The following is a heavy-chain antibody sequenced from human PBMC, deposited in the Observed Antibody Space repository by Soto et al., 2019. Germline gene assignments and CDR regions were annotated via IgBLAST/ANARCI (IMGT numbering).Heavy chain of an antibody. CDR3: AHSSDCGGDCYPYFDY. CDR2: IYWDDDK. CDR1: GFSLSTSGVG. D-gene: IGHD2-21*02. Sequence: SGPTLVNPTQTLTLTCTFSGFSLSTSGVGVGWIRQPPGKALEWLALIYWDDDKRYSPSLKSRLTITKDTSKNQVVLTMTNMDPVDTATYYCAHSSDCGGDCYPYFDYWGQGTLVTVSS. V-gene: IGHV2-5*02. J-gene: IGHJ4*02.